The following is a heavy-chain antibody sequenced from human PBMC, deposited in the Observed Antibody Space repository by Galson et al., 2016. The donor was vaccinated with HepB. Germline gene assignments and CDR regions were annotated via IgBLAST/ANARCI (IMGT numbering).Heavy chain of an antibody. Sequence: SETLSLTCTVSGGSISRYFWSWIRQPPGKRLEWIGYIYYSGSTNYNPSLQSRVTISVDTSKNQFSLKLTSVTAADTAMYYCARDRSGTTGDLGYWGQGTLVTVSS. D-gene: IGHD1-1*01. J-gene: IGHJ4*02. V-gene: IGHV4-59*01. CDR1: GGSISRYF. CDR3: ARDRSGTTGDLGY. CDR2: IYYSGST.